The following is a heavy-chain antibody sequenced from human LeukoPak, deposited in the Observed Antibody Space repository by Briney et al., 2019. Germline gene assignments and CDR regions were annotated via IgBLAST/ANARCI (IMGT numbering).Heavy chain of an antibody. Sequence: GGSLRLSCAASGFTFSSYSMNWVRQAPGKGLEWVSYISSSSSTIYYADSVKGRFTISRDNAKNSLYLQMSSLRAEDTAVYYCAYQGEFRAFDYWGQGTLVTVSS. CDR3: AYQGEFRAFDY. D-gene: IGHD3-10*01. J-gene: IGHJ4*02. V-gene: IGHV3-48*01. CDR1: GFTFSSYS. CDR2: ISSSSSTI.